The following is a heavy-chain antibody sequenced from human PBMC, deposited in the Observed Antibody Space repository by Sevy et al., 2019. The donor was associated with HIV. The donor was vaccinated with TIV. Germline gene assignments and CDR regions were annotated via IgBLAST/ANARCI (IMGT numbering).Heavy chain of an antibody. J-gene: IGHJ3*01. V-gene: IGHV4-59*13. CDR3: ARVFDSEGAFAL. CDR2: IYNSGNT. D-gene: IGHD2-21*01. CDR1: GGSIRRYY. Sequence: SETLSLTCTVSGGSIRRYYWSWIRQPPGKGLEWIGYIYNSGNTNYNPSLKSRVTISVDTSKNQFSLRLSSVTAADTAVYYCARVFDSEGAFALWGQGTMVTVSS.